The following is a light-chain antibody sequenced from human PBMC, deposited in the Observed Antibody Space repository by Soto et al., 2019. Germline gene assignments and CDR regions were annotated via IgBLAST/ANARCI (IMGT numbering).Light chain of an antibody. Sequence: QSVLTQPASVSGSPGQSITISCTGTSSDVGGYNYVSWYQQHPGKAPKLMIYEVKNRPSGVSNRFSASKSGNTASLTISGLQADDEADYYCSSYTGTSTLVVSGGGTKLTVL. CDR1: SSDVGGYNY. CDR2: EVK. J-gene: IGLJ2*01. V-gene: IGLV2-14*01. CDR3: SSYTGTSTLVV.